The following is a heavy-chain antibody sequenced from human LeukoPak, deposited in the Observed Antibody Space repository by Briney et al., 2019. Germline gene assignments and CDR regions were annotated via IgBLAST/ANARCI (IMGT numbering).Heavy chain of an antibody. Sequence: SETLSLTCAVYGVSFSDYYWSWIRQPPGKGLEWIGEINHSGRNNYNPSLKSRVTISVDTSKNQFSLKLSSVTAADTAVYYCAKHHWSGYSNWGQGTLVTVSS. CDR1: GVSFSDYY. CDR2: INHSGRN. CDR3: AKHHWSGYSN. D-gene: IGHD3-3*01. J-gene: IGHJ4*02. V-gene: IGHV4-34*01.